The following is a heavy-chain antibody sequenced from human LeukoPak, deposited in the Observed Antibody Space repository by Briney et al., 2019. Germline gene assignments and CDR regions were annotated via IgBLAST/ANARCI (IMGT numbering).Heavy chain of an antibody. Sequence: ASVKVSCKASGYTFTDYYMRWVRQAPGQGLEWMGWVNPNSGATNYAQKFQGRVTMTRDTSISTAYMELSGLRSDDTAVYYCARDVLITVTYTNAFDIWGQGTMVTVSS. V-gene: IGHV1-2*02. J-gene: IGHJ3*02. D-gene: IGHD6-19*01. CDR3: ARDVLITVTYTNAFDI. CDR1: GYTFTDYY. CDR2: VNPNSGAT.